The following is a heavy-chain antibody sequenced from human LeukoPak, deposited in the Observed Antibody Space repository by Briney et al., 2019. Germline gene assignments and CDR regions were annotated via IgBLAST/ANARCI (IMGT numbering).Heavy chain of an antibody. Sequence: GGTLRLSCAASGFTFSSYSMNWVRQAPGKGLEWVSSISSSSSYIYYADSVKGRFTISRDNAKNSLYLQMNSLKTEDTAVYYCTTDLSSTVVPFDYWGQGTLVTVSS. D-gene: IGHD4-23*01. V-gene: IGHV3-21*03. CDR1: GFTFSSYS. J-gene: IGHJ4*02. CDR2: ISSSSSYI. CDR3: TTDLSSTVVPFDY.